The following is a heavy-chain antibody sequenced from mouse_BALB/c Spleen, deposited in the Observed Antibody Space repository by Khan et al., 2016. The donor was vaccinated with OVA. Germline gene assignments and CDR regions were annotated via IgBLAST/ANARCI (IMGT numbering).Heavy chain of an antibody. CDR3: ARGGGRTRFAF. D-gene: IGHD1-3*01. J-gene: IGHJ3*01. V-gene: IGHV1S137*01. Sequence: VQLQESGAELVRPGVSVKISCKGSGYTFTDFTMHWVKQSLAKSLEWIGVINTYYGDATYNQKFKGKATMTVDKSSSTVYMELARLTSEDSAIFCGARGGGRTRFAFWGQGTLVTVSA. CDR2: INTYYGDA. CDR1: GYTFTDFT.